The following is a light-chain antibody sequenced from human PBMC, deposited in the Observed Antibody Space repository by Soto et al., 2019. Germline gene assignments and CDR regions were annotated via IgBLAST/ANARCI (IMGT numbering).Light chain of an antibody. CDR3: SSFTVSGTYV. J-gene: IGLJ1*01. Sequence: QSALTQPASVSGSPGQSITISCTGTSSDVGGYNYVSWYQQHPGKAPKLMIFAVNNRPSGVSNRFSGSKSGNTASLNISGLQAEDEADYYCSSFTVSGTYVFGTGTKVTV. CDR2: AVN. CDR1: SSDVGGYNY. V-gene: IGLV2-14*01.